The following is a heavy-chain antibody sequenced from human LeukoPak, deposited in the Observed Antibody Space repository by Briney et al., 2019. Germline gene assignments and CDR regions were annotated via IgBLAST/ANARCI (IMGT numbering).Heavy chain of an antibody. Sequence: PGRSLRLSCAASGFTFDDYAMHWVRQAPGKGREWVSGISWNSGSIGYADSVKGRFTVSRDNAKNSLYLQMNSLRAEDTALYYCAKVRTQLWFGELPYFDYWGQGTLVTVSS. CDR1: GFTFDDYA. J-gene: IGHJ4*02. V-gene: IGHV3-9*01. CDR3: AKVRTQLWFGELPYFDY. D-gene: IGHD3-10*01. CDR2: ISWNSGSI.